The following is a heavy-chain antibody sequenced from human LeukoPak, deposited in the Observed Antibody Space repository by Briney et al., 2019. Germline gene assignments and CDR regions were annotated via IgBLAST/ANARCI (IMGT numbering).Heavy chain of an antibody. J-gene: IGHJ4*02. CDR1: GFTFSDYY. Sequence: GGSLRLSCAASGFTFSDYYMSWIRQAPGKGLEWVSYISSSGSTIYYADSVKGRFTISRDNAKNSLCLQMNSLRAEDTAVYYCARESTGYDILTGYYRGNFDYWGQGTLVTVSS. D-gene: IGHD3-9*01. CDR2: ISSSGSTI. V-gene: IGHV3-11*01. CDR3: ARESTGYDILTGYYRGNFDY.